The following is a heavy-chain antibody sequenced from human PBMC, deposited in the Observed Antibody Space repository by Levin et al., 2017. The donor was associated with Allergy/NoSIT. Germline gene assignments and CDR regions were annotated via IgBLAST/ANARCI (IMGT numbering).Heavy chain of an antibody. CDR1: GFTFSSHA. Sequence: PRASVKVSCAASGFTFSSHAMSWVRQAPRRGLEWVSAISASGANPYYADSVKGRFTISRDNSKNTLYLQMNSLRAEDTAVYYCAKGTPSGYYTSWHDYWGQGTLVTVSS. J-gene: IGHJ4*02. D-gene: IGHD6-13*01. V-gene: IGHV3-23*01. CDR2: ISASGANP. CDR3: AKGTPSGYYTSWHDY.